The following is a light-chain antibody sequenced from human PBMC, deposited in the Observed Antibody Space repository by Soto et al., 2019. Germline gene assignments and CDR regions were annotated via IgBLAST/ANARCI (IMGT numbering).Light chain of an antibody. CDR1: QSVGSY. Sequence: EIVLTQSPATLSLSPGERATLSCRASQSVGSYLAWYQQKPGQAPRLLIYDASNRATGIPVRFSGSGSGTDFTLTIGSLEPEDCALYYCQQRSDWPPVYSFGQGTKLEIK. J-gene: IGKJ2*01. CDR3: QQRSDWPPVYS. CDR2: DAS. V-gene: IGKV3-11*01.